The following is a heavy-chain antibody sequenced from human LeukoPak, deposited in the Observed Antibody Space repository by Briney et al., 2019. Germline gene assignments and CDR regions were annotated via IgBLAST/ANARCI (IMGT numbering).Heavy chain of an antibody. CDR2: ISYDGSNK. J-gene: IGHJ4*02. D-gene: IGHD1-26*01. V-gene: IGHV3-30*18. CDR1: GFTFSSYG. Sequence: GGSLRLSCAASGFTFSSYGMHWVRQAPGKGLEWVAVISYDGSNKYYADSVKGRFTISRDNSKNTLYLQMNSLRAEDTAVYYCAEDAGGATRTLDYWGQGTLVTVSS. CDR3: AEDAGGATRTLDY.